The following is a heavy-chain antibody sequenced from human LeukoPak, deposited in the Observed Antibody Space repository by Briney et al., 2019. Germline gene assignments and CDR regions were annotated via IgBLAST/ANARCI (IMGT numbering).Heavy chain of an antibody. CDR2: IYYSGST. CDR3: ARSPRWHGVFDY. J-gene: IGHJ4*02. D-gene: IGHD4-23*01. V-gene: IGHV4-59*01. CDR1: GGSISSYY. Sequence: SETLSLTCTVSGGSISSYYWSWIRQPPGKGLEWIGYIYYSGSTNYNPSLKSRVTISVDTSKNQFSLKLSSVTAADTAVYYCARSPRWHGVFDYWGQGTLVTVSS.